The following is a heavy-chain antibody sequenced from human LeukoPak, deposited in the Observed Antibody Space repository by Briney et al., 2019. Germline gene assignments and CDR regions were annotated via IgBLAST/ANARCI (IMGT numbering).Heavy chain of an antibody. CDR3: AKDQPTYYDSSGSLDY. J-gene: IGHJ4*02. CDR2: IWYDGSNK. D-gene: IGHD3-22*01. Sequence: GGSLRLSCAASGFTFSSYSMHWVRQAPGKGLEWVAVIWYDGSNKYYADSVKGRFTISRDNSKNTLYLQMNSLRAEDTAVYYCAKDQPTYYDSSGSLDYWGQGTLVTVSS. CDR1: GFTFSSYS. V-gene: IGHV3-33*06.